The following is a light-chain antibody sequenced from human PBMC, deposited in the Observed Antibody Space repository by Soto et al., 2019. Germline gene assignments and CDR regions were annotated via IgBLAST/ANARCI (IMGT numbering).Light chain of an antibody. CDR1: QSISRS. CDR3: QQSESTVSIT. CDR2: AAS. J-gene: IGKJ5*01. Sequence: DIQMTQSPSSLSASVGDRVTITCRASQSISRSLNWYQQKPGKAPKVLIHAASSLQSGVPSRFSGSGSGTDFTLTISSLQPEDSATYFCQQSESTVSITFGQGSRLEIK. V-gene: IGKV1-39*01.